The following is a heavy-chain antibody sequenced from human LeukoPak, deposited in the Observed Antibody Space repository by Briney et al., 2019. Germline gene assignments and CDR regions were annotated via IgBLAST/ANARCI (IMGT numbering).Heavy chain of an antibody. CDR1: GYSFTGYW. V-gene: IGHV5-51*01. CDR3: ARHGWDSSSYYYYMDV. J-gene: IGHJ6*03. Sequence: GESLKISCKGSGYSFTGYWIGWVRQMPGKGLEWMGIIYPGDSDTRYSPSFQGQVTISADKSISTAYLQWSSLKASDTAMYYCARHGWDSSSYYYYMDVWGKGTTVTVSS. CDR2: IYPGDSDT. D-gene: IGHD6-6*01.